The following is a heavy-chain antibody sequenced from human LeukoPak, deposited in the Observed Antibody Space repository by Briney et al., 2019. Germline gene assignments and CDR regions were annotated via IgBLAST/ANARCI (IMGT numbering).Heavy chain of an antibody. CDR2: INPNSGGT. CDR3: ARGGSGSYFSWLDP. Sequence: ASVKVSCKPCGYTFTDYYIHWVRQAPGQGLECMGWINPNSGGTNYAQKFQGRVTMTRDTSISTAYMELSRLRSDDTAVYYCARGGSGSYFSWLDPWGQGTLVTVSS. D-gene: IGHD3-10*01. CDR1: GYTFTDYY. J-gene: IGHJ5*02. V-gene: IGHV1-2*02.